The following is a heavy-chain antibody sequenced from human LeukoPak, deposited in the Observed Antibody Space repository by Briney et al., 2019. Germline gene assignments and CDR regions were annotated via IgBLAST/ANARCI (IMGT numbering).Heavy chain of an antibody. CDR1: GYTFTSYD. CDR3: ARGWRYSGYEPGLDY. CDR2: IIPIFGTA. Sequence: ASVKVSCKASGYTFTSYDINWVRQAPGQGLEWMGGIIPIFGTANYAQKFQGRVTITTDESTSTAYMELSSLRSEDTAVYYCARGWRYSGYEPGLDYWGQGTLVTVSS. J-gene: IGHJ4*02. V-gene: IGHV1-69*05. D-gene: IGHD5-12*01.